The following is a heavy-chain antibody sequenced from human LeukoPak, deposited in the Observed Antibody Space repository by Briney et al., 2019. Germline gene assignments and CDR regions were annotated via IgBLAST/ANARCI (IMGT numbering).Heavy chain of an antibody. CDR2: ISGSGGST. D-gene: IGHD4-17*01. Sequence: GGSLRLSCAASGFTFSSYAMSWVRQAPGKGLEWVSAISGSGGSTYYADSVKGRFTISRDNSKNTLYLQMNSLRAEDTAVYYCAKGARGTTVIPPNFDYWGQGTLVTVSS. V-gene: IGHV3-23*01. CDR3: AKGARGTTVIPPNFDY. CDR1: GFTFSSYA. J-gene: IGHJ4*02.